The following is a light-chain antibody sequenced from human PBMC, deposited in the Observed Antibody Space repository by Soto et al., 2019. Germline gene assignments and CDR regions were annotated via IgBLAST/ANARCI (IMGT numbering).Light chain of an antibody. J-gene: IGLJ1*01. Sequence: QSVLTQPPSASGTPGQRVTISCSGSSSNIESNTVYWYQQLPGMAPRLLIHTNDRRPSGVPDRFSGSKSGTSASRAMSGLQSEDEADYYCLAWDDSLNGNLFGTGTKVTVL. V-gene: IGLV1-44*01. CDR2: TND. CDR1: SSNIESNT. CDR3: LAWDDSLNGNL.